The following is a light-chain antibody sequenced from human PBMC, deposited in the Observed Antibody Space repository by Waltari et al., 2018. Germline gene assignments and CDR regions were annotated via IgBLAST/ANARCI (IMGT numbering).Light chain of an antibody. J-gene: IGKJ2*01. CDR1: QSISNY. Sequence: DIRMTQSPSSLSASVGDRVTITCRASQSISNYLAWYQQKPGKAPILLIYKASTLKSGVPSRFSGSGSGTQFTLTISSLQPPDFATYYCQQYNTYSSFGQGTKLEIK. V-gene: IGKV1-5*03. CDR2: KAS. CDR3: QQYNTYSS.